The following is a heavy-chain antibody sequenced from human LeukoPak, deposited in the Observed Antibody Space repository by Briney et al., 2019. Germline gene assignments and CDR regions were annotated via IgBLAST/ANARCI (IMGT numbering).Heavy chain of an antibody. J-gene: IGHJ4*02. D-gene: IGHD2-15*01. Sequence: KPGGSLTLSCAASGFTFSSYSMIWLRQAPGKGLEWVSSISSSNRYIYYTHPGKGRFTISRDNATNSLYLQMNSLRAEDTAVYYCARDLVYLLRPGWGQGTLVTVSS. CDR2: ISSSNRYI. CDR3: ARDLVYLLRPG. CDR1: GFTFSSYS. V-gene: IGHV3-21*01.